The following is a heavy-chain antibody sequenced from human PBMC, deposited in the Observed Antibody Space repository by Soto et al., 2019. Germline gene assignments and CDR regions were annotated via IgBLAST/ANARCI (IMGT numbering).Heavy chain of an antibody. CDR1: GGSFSGYY. V-gene: IGHV4-34*01. Sequence: PSETLSLTCAVYGGSFSGYYWSWIRQPPGKGLEWIGEINHSGSTNYNPSLKSRVTISVDTSKNQFSLKLSSVTAADTAVYYCARYSRLITIFRVPPSPFDFRCPGLLVTVSS. CDR2: INHSGST. D-gene: IGHD3-3*01. J-gene: IGHJ4*02. CDR3: ARYSRLITIFRVPPSPFDF.